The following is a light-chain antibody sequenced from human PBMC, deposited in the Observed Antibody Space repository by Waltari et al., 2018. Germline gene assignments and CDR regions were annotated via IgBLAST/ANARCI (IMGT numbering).Light chain of an antibody. V-gene: IGKV3-20*01. Sequence: EIVLTQSPGTLSLSPGERATLSCRASQSVSRTLAWYQQKPGQAPSLLIYAAATRAPGIPGRFSGSGSGTDFSLTISRLEPEDFAVYYCQHYVRLPATFGQGTKVEIK. CDR2: AAA. CDR3: QHYVRLPAT. CDR1: QSVSRT. J-gene: IGKJ1*01.